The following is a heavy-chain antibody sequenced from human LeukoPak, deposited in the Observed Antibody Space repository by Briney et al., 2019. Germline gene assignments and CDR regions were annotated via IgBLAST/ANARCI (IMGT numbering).Heavy chain of an antibody. D-gene: IGHD6-6*01. CDR1: GFTVSSNY. Sequence: GGSLRLSCAASGFTVSSNYMSWIRQAPGRGLEWVANIRQDGKDEYYVDSVRGRFTISRDNAKNSLYLQMNSLRVEDTAVYYCASLDCARPCGYWGQGTMVTVSS. CDR2: IRQDGKDE. V-gene: IGHV3-7*01. J-gene: IGHJ4*02. CDR3: ASLDCARPCGY.